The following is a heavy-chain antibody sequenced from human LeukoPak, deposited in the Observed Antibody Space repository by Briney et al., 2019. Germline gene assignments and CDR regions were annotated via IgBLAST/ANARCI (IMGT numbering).Heavy chain of an antibody. CDR2: IYYSGST. D-gene: IGHD3-10*01. Sequence: SETLSLTCTVSGGSISSYYWSWIRQPPGKGLEWIGYIYYSGSTNYNPSLKSRVTVSVDTSKNQFSLKLSSVTAADTAVYYCAGTYYYGSGSLAFDIWGQGTMVTVSS. V-gene: IGHV4-59*01. J-gene: IGHJ3*02. CDR3: AGTYYYGSGSLAFDI. CDR1: GGSISSYY.